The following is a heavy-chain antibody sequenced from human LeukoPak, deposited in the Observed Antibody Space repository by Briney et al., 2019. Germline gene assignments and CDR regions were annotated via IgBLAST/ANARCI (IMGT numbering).Heavy chain of an antibody. CDR2: IIPILGIA. V-gene: IGHV1-69*04. J-gene: IGHJ3*02. CDR1: GGTFSSYA. D-gene: IGHD2-21*02. Sequence: AASVKVSCRASGGTFSSYAISWVRQAPGQGLEWMGRIIPILGIANYAQKFQGRVTITADKSTSTAYMELSGLRSEDTAVYYCARARTYCGGDCLAQPDDAFDIWGQGTMVTVSS. CDR3: ARARTYCGGDCLAQPDDAFDI.